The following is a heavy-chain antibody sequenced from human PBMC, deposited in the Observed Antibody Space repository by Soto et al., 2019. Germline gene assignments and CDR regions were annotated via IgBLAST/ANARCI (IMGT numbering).Heavy chain of an antibody. CDR3: GRGGYRHYSAYYYYALDV. J-gene: IGHJ6*02. D-gene: IGHD4-4*01. Sequence: QPGGSLRLSCVASGFTLSDYYVDWVRQAPGKGLEWVGRTRDKHNSYTTEYAASVEGRFTTSRDDSKNSLYLQLNSLNTEDTAVYYCGRGGYRHYSAYYYYALDVWGQGTTVTVSS. V-gene: IGHV3-72*01. CDR1: GFTLSDYY. CDR2: TRDKHNSYTT.